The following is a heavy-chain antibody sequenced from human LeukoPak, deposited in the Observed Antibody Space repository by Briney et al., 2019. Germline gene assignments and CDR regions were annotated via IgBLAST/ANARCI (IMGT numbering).Heavy chain of an antibody. CDR1: GFTFSNYW. V-gene: IGHV3-7*05. D-gene: IGHD6-19*01. CDR2: IKQDGTEK. CDR3: ARGMTVAANWFDP. J-gene: IGHJ5*02. Sequence: HAGGSLRLSCAASGFTFSNYWMNWVRQAPGKGLEWVANIKQDGTEKYYVDPVKGRFTISRDNAENSLNLQMNSLRAEDTAVYYCARGMTVAANWFDPWGQGTLVTVSS.